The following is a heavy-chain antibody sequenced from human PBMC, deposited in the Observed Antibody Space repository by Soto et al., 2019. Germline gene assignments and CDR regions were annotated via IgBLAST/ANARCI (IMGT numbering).Heavy chain of an antibody. J-gene: IGHJ4*02. D-gene: IGHD2-8*01. V-gene: IGHV4-31*03. CDR1: GGSISSGGYY. CDR2: IYYSGST. Sequence: QVQLQESGPGLVKPSQTLSLTCTVSGGSISSGGYYWSWIRQHPGKGLEWIGYIYYSGSTYYNPSLKSRVTISVDTSKHPFSLKLSSVTAADTAVYYCARDVRGLMYFDYWGQGTLVTVSS. CDR3: ARDVRGLMYFDY.